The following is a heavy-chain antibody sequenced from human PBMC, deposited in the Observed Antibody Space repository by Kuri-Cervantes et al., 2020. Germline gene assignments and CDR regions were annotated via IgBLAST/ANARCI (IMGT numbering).Heavy chain of an antibody. CDR3: ARDREGYYDI. CDR1: GFTFSSYA. CDR2: ISSSRSTI. J-gene: IGHJ3*02. D-gene: IGHD2-8*01. Sequence: GGSLRLSCAASGFTFSSYAMSWVRQAPGKGLEWVSYISSSRSTIYYADSVKGRFTISRDIAKSTLYLQMDSLTAEDTAVYYCARDREGYYDIWGQGTMVTVSS. V-gene: IGHV3-48*04.